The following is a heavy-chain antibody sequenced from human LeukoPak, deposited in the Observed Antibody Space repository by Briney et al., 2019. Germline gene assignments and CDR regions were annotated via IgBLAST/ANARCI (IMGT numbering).Heavy chain of an antibody. D-gene: IGHD5-12*01. Sequence: GASVKVSCKASGYTFTGYYMHWVRQAPGQGLEWMGWINPNSGGTNYAQKFQGRVTMTRDTSISTAYMELSRLRSDDTAVYYCARGLGANGYSGYGYWGQEPWSPSPQ. CDR1: GYTFTGYY. J-gene: IGHJ4*01. V-gene: IGHV1-2*02. CDR2: INPNSGGT. CDR3: ARGLGANGYSGYGY.